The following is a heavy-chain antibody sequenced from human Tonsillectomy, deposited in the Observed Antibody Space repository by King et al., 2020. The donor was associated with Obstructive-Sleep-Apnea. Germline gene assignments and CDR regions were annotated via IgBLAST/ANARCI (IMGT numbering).Heavy chain of an antibody. J-gene: IGHJ5*02. CDR1: GDSVSSNSAA. CDR3: ARQNIVAPGAWFDP. Sequence: VQLQESGPSLVKPPQTLSLTCAISGDSVSSNSAAWNWIRQSPSRGLEWLGRTYYRSKWYNDYALSVKSRITINPDTSKNHLSLQLSSVTPEDTAVYYCARQNIVAPGAWFDPWGQGTLVTVSS. D-gene: IGHD5-12*01. CDR2: TYYRSKWYN. V-gene: IGHV6-1*01.